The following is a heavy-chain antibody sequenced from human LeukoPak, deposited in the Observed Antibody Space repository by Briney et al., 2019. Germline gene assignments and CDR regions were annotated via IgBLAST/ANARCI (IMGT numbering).Heavy chain of an antibody. CDR2: ISAYNGNT. D-gene: IGHD2-2*01. CDR1: GYTLTSYG. Sequence: GASVKVSCKASGYTLTSYGISWVRQAPGQGLEWMGWISAYNGNTNYAQKLQGRVTMTTDTSTSTAYMELRSLRSDDTAVYYCARGFSPVVPAAIDLDYWGQGTLVTVSS. CDR3: ARGFSPVVPAAIDLDY. V-gene: IGHV1-18*01. J-gene: IGHJ4*02.